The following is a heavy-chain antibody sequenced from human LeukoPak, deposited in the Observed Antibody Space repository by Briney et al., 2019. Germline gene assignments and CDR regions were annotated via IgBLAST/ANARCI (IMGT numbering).Heavy chain of an antibody. V-gene: IGHV3-33*01. CDR2: IWSDGTNQ. D-gene: IGHD4-11*01. Sequence: GGSLRLFCAASKFTFSHYAIHWVRQAPGKGLQWVAVIWSDGTNQYYADSVKGRFTISRDNSNNMVYLQMNGLRVDDTGVYYCARDAQRGFDYSNSLEYWGQGALVTVSS. J-gene: IGHJ4*02. CDR1: KFTFSHYA. CDR3: ARDAQRGFDYSNSLEY.